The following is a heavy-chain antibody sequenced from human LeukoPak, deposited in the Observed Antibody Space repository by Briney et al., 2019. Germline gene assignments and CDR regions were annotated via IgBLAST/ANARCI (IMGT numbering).Heavy chain of an antibody. V-gene: IGHV3-23*01. J-gene: IGHJ4*02. CDR1: GFTFSSYV. D-gene: IGHD6-13*01. CDR3: AKGGSSWFLHY. CDR2: VSGSGGST. Sequence: GGSLRLSCAASGFTFSSYVMSWVRQAPGKGLEWVSAVSGSGGSTYYADSVKGRFTISRDNSKNTLYLQMNSPRAEDTAVYYCAKGGSSWFLHYWGQGTLVTVSS.